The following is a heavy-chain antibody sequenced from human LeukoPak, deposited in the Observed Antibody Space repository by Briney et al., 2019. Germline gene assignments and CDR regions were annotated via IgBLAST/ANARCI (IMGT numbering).Heavy chain of an antibody. V-gene: IGHV3-53*04. CDR3: ARDLRGGNFDY. J-gene: IGHJ4*02. CDR1: GFTVSTYY. Sequence: GGSLRLSCAASGFTVSTYYMSWICQAPGKGLEWVSVIYSGDSTYYADSVKGRFTISRHSSKNTLYLQMNSLRAEDTAVYYCARDLRGGNFDYWGQGTLVTVSS. D-gene: IGHD2-15*01. CDR2: IYSGDST.